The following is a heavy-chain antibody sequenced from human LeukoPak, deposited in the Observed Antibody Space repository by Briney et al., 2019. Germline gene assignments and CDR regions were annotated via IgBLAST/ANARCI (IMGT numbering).Heavy chain of an antibody. J-gene: IGHJ4*02. Sequence: GGSLRLSCAASGFTVSSKYMSWVRQAPGKGLEWVSVIYSGGSTYYADSVQGRFTISRDNSKNTLHLQMNSLRAEDTAVYYCASSSGYYLFDYWGQGTLVTVSS. CDR1: GFTVSSKY. CDR2: IYSGGST. V-gene: IGHV3-53*01. CDR3: ASSSGYYLFDY. D-gene: IGHD3-22*01.